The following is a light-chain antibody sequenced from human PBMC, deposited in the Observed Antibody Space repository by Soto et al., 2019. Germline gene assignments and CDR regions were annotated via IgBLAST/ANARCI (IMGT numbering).Light chain of an antibody. CDR3: LQYYTTPYT. J-gene: IGKJ2*01. CDR1: QSVLYSSNNKNY. CDR2: WAS. Sequence: DIVMTQSPDSLAVSLGERATINCKSSQSVLYSSNNKNYLAWYQQKPGQPPKLLIYWASTRDSGVPDRFSGSGSGADFTLTISSLQAEDLAVYYCLQYYTTPYTFGQGTKLEIK. V-gene: IGKV4-1*01.